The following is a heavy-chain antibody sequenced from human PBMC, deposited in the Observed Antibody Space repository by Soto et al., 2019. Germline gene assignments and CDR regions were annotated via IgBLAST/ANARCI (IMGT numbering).Heavy chain of an antibody. CDR3: AKSFSDILTQPSGGDAFDI. CDR2: ISWNSGSI. V-gene: IGHV3-9*01. J-gene: IGHJ3*02. Sequence: HPGGSLRLSCAASGFTFDDYAMHWVRQAPGKGLEWVSGISWNSGSIGYADSVKGRFTISRDNAKNSLYLQMNSLRAEDTALYYCAKSFSDILTQPSGGDAFDIWGQGTMVTVSS. D-gene: IGHD3-9*01. CDR1: GFTFDDYA.